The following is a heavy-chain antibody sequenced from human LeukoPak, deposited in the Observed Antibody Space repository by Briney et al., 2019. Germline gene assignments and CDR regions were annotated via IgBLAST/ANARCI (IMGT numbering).Heavy chain of an antibody. CDR2: INPNGGST. CDR1: GYTFTYYY. V-gene: IGHV1-46*01. D-gene: IGHD6-19*01. CDR3: ARGGGGWDAFDI. J-gene: IGHJ3*02. Sequence: GASVKVSCKASGYTFTYYYMHWVRQAPGQGLEWMGIINPNGGSTTYAQKFQGRVTMTRDSSTSTVYMELSSLRSEDTALYYCARGGGGWDAFDIWRQGTMVTVSS.